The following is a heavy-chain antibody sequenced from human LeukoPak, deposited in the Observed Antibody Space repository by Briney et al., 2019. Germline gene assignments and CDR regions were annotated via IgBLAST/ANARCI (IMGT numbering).Heavy chain of an antibody. CDR1: GYTFTSYY. J-gene: IGHJ5*02. CDR2: INPSGGST. D-gene: IGHD2-15*01. V-gene: IGHV1-46*01. CDR3: ARDSAGSCGGNNWFDP. Sequence: ASVKVSCKASGYTFTSYYMYWVRQAPGQGLEWMGIINPSGGSTSYAQKFQGRVTMTRDMSTSTVYMELSSLRSEDTAVYYCARDSAGSCGGNNWFDPWGQGTLVTVSS.